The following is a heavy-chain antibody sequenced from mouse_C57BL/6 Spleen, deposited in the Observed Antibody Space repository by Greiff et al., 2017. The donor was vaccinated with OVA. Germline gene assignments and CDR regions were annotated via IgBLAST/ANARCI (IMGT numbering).Heavy chain of an antibody. CDR1: GYTFTEYT. J-gene: IGHJ4*01. CDR2: FYPGSGSI. V-gene: IGHV1-62-2*01. Sequence: QVQLQQSGAELVKPGASVKLSCKASGYTFTEYTIHWVKQRPGQGLEWIGWFYPGSGSIKYNEKFKDKATLTADKSSSTVYMELSRLTSEDSAVYFCATTVEGLYAMDYWGQGTSVTVSS. CDR3: ATTVEGLYAMDY. D-gene: IGHD1-1*01.